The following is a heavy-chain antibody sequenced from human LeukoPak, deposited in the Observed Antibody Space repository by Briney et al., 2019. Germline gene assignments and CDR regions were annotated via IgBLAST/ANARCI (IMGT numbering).Heavy chain of an antibody. CDR3: AFSSYYLQGNYYMDV. CDR1: GYTFTSYG. J-gene: IGHJ6*03. CDR2: ISGYNGNT. V-gene: IGHV1-18*01. D-gene: IGHD1-26*01. Sequence: ASVKVSCKASGYTFTSYGISWVRQAPGQGLEWMGWISGYNGNTNYAQNLQGRVTMTTDTSTSTVYMELRSLRSDDTAVCYCAFSSYYLQGNYYMDVWGKGTTVTVSS.